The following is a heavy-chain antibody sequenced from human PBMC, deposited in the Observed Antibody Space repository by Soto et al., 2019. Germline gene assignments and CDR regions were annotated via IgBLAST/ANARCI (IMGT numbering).Heavy chain of an antibody. J-gene: IGHJ3*02. V-gene: IGHV3-9*01. CDR2: ISWNSGSI. D-gene: IGHD2-2*01. CDR3: AKDFRAQLFAFDI. Sequence: EVQLVESGGGLVQPGRSLRLSCAASGFTFDDYAMHWVRQAPGKGLEWVSGISWNSGSIGYADSVKGRFTISRDNAKNSLYLQMNSLRAEDTALYYCAKDFRAQLFAFDIWGQGTMVTVSS. CDR1: GFTFDDYA.